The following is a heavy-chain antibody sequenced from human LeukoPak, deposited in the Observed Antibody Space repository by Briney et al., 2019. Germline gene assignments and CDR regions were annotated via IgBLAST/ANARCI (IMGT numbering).Heavy chain of an antibody. J-gene: IGHJ6*03. Sequence: PGGSLRLSCAASGFTFDDYTMHWVRQAPGKGLEWVSLISWDCGSTYYADSVKGRFTISRDNSKNPLYLQMNSLRTEDTALYYCAKSSYYYYMDVWGKGTTVTVSS. D-gene: IGHD5/OR15-5a*01. CDR1: GFTFDDYT. CDR3: AKSSYYYYMDV. CDR2: ISWDCGST. V-gene: IGHV3-43*01.